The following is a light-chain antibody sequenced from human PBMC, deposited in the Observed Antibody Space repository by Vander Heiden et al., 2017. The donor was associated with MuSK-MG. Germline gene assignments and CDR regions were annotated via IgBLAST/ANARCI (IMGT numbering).Light chain of an antibody. J-gene: IGKJ2*01. CDR2: GAS. CDR3: QQYGSSFPYT. CDR1: QSVSSNY. Sequence: EIVLTQSPGTLSLSPGERASQSVSSNYLAWYQQKPGQAPRLLIYGASSRATGIPDRFSGSGSGTDFTLTISRLEPEDFAVYYCQQYGSSFPYTFGQGTKLEIK. V-gene: IGKV3-20*01.